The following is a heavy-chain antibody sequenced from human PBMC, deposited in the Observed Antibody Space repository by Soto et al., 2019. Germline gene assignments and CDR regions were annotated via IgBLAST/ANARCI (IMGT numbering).Heavy chain of an antibody. D-gene: IGHD2-2*01. Sequence: EVQLLESGGGLVQPGGSLRLSCAASGFTFSSYAMSWVRQAPGKGLEWVSAISGSGGCTYYADSVKGRFTISRDNSKNTLYLQMNSLRAEDTAVYYCAKNHCSSTSFYWDYYYYYMAVWGKGTTVTVSS. J-gene: IGHJ6*03. CDR2: ISGSGGCT. CDR1: GFTFSSYA. CDR3: AKNHCSSTSFYWDYYYYYMAV. V-gene: IGHV3-23*01.